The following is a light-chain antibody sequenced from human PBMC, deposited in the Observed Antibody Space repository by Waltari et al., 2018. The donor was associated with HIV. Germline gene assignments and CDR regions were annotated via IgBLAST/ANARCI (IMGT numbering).Light chain of an antibody. CDR2: DAS. Sequence: DNQMTQSPSSLSASVGDRVTITCQASQDINNFLNWYQQKPGKAPKLLIDDASNLETGVTSRFSGRGSGTDFTFTISSLRPEDFSTYYCQQYDNLPPRLTFGGGTKVEIK. V-gene: IGKV1-33*01. CDR1: QDINNF. J-gene: IGKJ4*01. CDR3: QQYDNLPPRLT.